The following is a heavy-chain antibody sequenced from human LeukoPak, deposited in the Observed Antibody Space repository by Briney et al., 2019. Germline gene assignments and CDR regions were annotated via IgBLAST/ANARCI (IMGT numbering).Heavy chain of an antibody. CDR2: SSSSCSYL. J-gene: IGHJ4*02. CDR3: ARGDY. CDR1: GFTFSSDS. Sequence: WGSLRLSCAASGFTFSSDSMNWGRKGPGKGLGWVSYSSSSCSYLYYADSVKRRFTISRDNAKNSLYLQMNSLRAEDTAVYYCARGDYWGQGTLVTVSS. V-gene: IGHV3-21*01.